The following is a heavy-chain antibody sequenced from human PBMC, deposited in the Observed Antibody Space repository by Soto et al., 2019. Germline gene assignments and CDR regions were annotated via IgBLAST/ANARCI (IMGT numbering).Heavy chain of an antibody. Sequence: VGSLRLSCAASGFTFSSYAMHWVRQAPGKGLEWVAVISYDGSNKYYADSVKGRFTISRDNSKNTLYLQMNSLRAEDTAVYYCASLHYYDSSGYPVNDAFDIWGQGTMVTVSS. J-gene: IGHJ3*02. V-gene: IGHV3-30-3*01. CDR2: ISYDGSNK. CDR3: ASLHYYDSSGYPVNDAFDI. CDR1: GFTFSSYA. D-gene: IGHD3-22*01.